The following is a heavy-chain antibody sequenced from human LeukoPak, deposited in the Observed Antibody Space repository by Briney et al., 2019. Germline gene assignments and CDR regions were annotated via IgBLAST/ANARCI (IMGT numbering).Heavy chain of an antibody. D-gene: IGHD3-16*01. Sequence: GGSLRLSCAASGFTFSSYAMSWVRQAPGEGLEWVSTINNSGGNTYYADSVKGRFTISRDNSKNTLYLQMNSLRAEDTAVYYCAKDTGDYVWGSYRDYWGQGTLVTVSS. CDR2: INNSGGNT. V-gene: IGHV3-23*01. J-gene: IGHJ4*02. CDR1: GFTFSSYA. CDR3: AKDTGDYVWGSYRDY.